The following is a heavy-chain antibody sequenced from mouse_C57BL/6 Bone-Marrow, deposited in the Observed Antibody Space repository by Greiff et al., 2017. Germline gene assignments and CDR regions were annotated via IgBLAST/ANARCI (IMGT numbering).Heavy chain of an antibody. CDR3: ARHYYGLVDY. V-gene: IGHV5-6*02. CDR2: ISSGGSYS. Sequence: DVMLVESGGDLVKPGGSLKLSCAASGFTFSSYGMSWVRQTPDKRLEWVATISSGGSYSYYPDSVKGRFTISRDNAKNTLYLQMSSLKSEDTAMYYCARHYYGLVDYWGQGTTLTVSS. D-gene: IGHD1-1*01. CDR1: GFTFSSYG. J-gene: IGHJ2*01.